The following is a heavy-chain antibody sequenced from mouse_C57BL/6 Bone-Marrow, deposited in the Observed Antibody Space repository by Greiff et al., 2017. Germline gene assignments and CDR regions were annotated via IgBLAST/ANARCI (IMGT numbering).Heavy chain of an antibody. CDR3: ARHTIYYYGSSYVRGYFDY. J-gene: IGHJ2*01. D-gene: IGHD1-1*01. CDR1: GFTFSSYG. CDR2: ISSGGSYT. Sequence: EVQVVESGGDLVKPGGSLKLSCAASGFTFSSYGMSWVRQPPDKRLEWVATISSGGSYTYYPDSVKGRFTISRDNAKNTLYLQMSSLKSEDTAMYYCARHTIYYYGSSYVRGYFDYWGQGTTLTVSS. V-gene: IGHV5-6*01.